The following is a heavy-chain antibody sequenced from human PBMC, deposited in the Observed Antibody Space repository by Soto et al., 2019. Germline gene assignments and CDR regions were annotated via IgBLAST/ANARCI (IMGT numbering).Heavy chain of an antibody. V-gene: IGHV3-30*18. D-gene: IGHD2-15*01. Sequence: QVQLVESGGGVVQPERSLRLSCAASGFTFSSYGMHWVRQAPGKGLEWVAVISYDGSNKYYADSVKGRFTISRDNSKNTLYLQMNSLRAEDTAVYYCAKDYGYCSGGSCYSSGWFDPWGQGTLVTVSS. CDR3: AKDYGYCSGGSCYSSGWFDP. J-gene: IGHJ5*02. CDR2: ISYDGSNK. CDR1: GFTFSSYG.